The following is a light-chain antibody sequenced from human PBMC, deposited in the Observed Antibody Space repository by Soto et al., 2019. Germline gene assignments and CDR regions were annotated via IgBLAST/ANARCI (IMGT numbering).Light chain of an antibody. CDR2: SNN. V-gene: IGLV1-44*01. CDR1: SSNIGSNT. J-gene: IGLJ1*01. Sequence: QSALTQPPSASGTPGQRVTISCSGSSSNIGSNTVNWYQQLPGTAPKLLIYSNNQRPSGVPDRFSGSKSGTSASLAISGLQSEDEADYYCEAWEDSPYVVGTGTRVTV. CDR3: EAWEDSPYV.